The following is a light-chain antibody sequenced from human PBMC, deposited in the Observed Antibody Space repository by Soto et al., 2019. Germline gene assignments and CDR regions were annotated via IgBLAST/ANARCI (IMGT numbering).Light chain of an antibody. CDR2: YDS. CDR3: QVSYSSSQHLVV. Sequence: SYELTQPPSVSVAPGKTARITCGGNNIGSKGVLWYQQKPGQAPVLVIYYDSDRPSGIPERSSGANSGNTAALTVSRVEAGDEAAYYCQVSYSSSQHLVVFGGGTKLTVL. V-gene: IGLV3-21*04. J-gene: IGLJ2*01. CDR1: NIGSKG.